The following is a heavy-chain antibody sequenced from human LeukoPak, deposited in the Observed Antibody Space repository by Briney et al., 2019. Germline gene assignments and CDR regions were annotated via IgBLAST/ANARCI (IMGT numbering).Heavy chain of an antibody. D-gene: IGHD3-3*01. CDR3: ARVAATRDFWSGYYKNAFDI. CDR1: GGSISSHY. V-gene: IGHV4-59*11. CDR2: IYYSGST. Sequence: SETLSLTCTVSGGSISSHYWSWIRQPPGKGLEWIGYIYYSGSTNYNPSLKSRVTISVDTSKNQFSLKLSSVTAADTAVYYCARVAATRDFWSGYYKNAFDIWGQGTMVTVSS. J-gene: IGHJ3*02.